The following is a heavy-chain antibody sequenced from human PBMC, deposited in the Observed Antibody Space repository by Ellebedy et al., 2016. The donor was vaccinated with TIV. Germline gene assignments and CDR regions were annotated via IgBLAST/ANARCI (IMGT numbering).Heavy chain of an antibody. V-gene: IGHV4-39*01. D-gene: IGHD3-22*01. J-gene: IGHJ4*02. Sequence: MPSETLSLTCTVSGGSISSSDYYRGWIRQPPGKGLEWIGSIYYSGSTYQNPSLKSRGAISVDTSKNKFSLKLTSVTAADTAVYYCARQTTRAPYYDSSGYYNGRRRCYFDYWGQGTLVTVSS. CDR1: GGSISSSDYY. CDR3: ARQTTRAPYYDSSGYYNGRRRCYFDY. CDR2: IYYSGST.